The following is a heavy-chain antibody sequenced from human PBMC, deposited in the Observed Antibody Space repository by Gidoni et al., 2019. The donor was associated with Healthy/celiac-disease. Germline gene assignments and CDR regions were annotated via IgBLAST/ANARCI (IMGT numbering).Heavy chain of an antibody. CDR3: ARDGAVYSSGWYDY. CDR1: GGSISSYY. Sequence: QVQLQESGPGLVKPSETLSLPCTVSGGSISSYYWSWIRQPPGKGLEWIGYSYYSGSTNYNPSLKSRVTISVDTSKNQFSLKLSSVTAADTAVYYCARDGAVYSSGWYDYWGQGTLVTVSS. V-gene: IGHV4-59*01. J-gene: IGHJ4*02. CDR2: SYYSGST. D-gene: IGHD6-19*01.